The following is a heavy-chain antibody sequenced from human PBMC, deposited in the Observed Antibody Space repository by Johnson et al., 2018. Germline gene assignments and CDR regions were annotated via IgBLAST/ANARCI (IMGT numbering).Heavy chain of an antibody. D-gene: IGHD3-10*01. CDR2: IGNDGSNK. Sequence: VQLVESGGGVVQPGRSLRLSCAASGFTFSSYGMHWVRQAPGKGLEWVAVIGNDGSNKYYADSVTGRVTISRDKSKNTLSRQINSLIAGDTAVYCCAKEGEGDALEFWGQGTMVTVSS. CDR3: AKEGEGDALEF. V-gene: IGHV3-33*03. J-gene: IGHJ3*01. CDR1: GFTFSSYG.